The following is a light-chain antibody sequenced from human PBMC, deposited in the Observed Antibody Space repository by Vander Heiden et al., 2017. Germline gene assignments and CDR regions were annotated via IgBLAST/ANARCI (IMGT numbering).Light chain of an antibody. CDR2: DGS. J-gene: IGKJ4*01. V-gene: IGKV1-33*01. Sequence: DIQMRQSPSSLSASVGDRVTITCQASQDISNCLNWYQQKPGKAPNLLIYDGSNLETGVPSRFSGSTSGTDFTFTISSLQPEDIATYYCQQTDSPPLTFGGGTKVEIK. CDR1: QDISNC. CDR3: QQTDSPPLT.